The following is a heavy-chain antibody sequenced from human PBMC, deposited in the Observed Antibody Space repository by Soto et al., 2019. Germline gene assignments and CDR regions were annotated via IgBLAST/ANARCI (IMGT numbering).Heavy chain of an antibody. CDR3: AKLYVGSADY. D-gene: IGHD1-26*01. CDR1: GLTFSSFV. CDR2: IVSSGATT. Sequence: GGSLRLSCAASGLTFSSFVMSWVRQAPGKGPEWVTAIVSSGATTYYADSVKGRFTISRDNSKNTLYLQMNSLRVEDTAVYYCAKLYVGSADYWGQGALVTVSS. V-gene: IGHV3-23*01. J-gene: IGHJ4*02.